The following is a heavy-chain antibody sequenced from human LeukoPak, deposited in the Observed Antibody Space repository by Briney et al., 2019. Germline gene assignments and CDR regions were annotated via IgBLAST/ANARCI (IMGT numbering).Heavy chain of an antibody. CDR2: IYHSGST. CDR3: ARDRTRGVPCFDY. D-gene: IGHD1-14*01. J-gene: IGHJ4*02. CDR1: GGSISSGGYS. Sequence: PSETLSLTCAVSGGSISSGGYSWSWIRQSPGKGLEWIGYIYHSGSTYYNPSLKSRVTISVDRSKNQFSLKLSSVTAADTAVYYCARDRTRGVPCFDYWGQGTLVTVSS. V-gene: IGHV4-30-2*06.